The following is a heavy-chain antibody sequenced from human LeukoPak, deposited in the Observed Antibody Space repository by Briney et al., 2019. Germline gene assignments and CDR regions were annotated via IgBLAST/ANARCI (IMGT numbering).Heavy chain of an antibody. V-gene: IGHV4-38-2*02. CDR3: ARGQIRGVGLFDY. D-gene: IGHD3-3*01. Sequence: SETLSLTCNVSNSSVSRGYYWGWIRQPPGKSLEWMGSIYHSGSTYHNPSLQSRVTISIEISKNQFSLKVTSLTAADTAVYYCARGQIRGVGLFDYWGRGTLVTVSS. CDR1: NSSVSRGYY. CDR2: IYHSGST. J-gene: IGHJ4*01.